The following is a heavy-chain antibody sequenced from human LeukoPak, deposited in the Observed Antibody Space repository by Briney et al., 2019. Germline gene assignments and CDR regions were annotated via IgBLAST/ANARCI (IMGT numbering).Heavy chain of an antibody. J-gene: IGHJ6*02. CDR1: GYTFTSYD. CDR2: IIPIFGTA. D-gene: IGHD6-6*01. V-gene: IGHV1-69*13. Sequence: GASVKVSCKASGYTFTSYDINWVRQAPGQGLEWMGGIIPIFGTANYAQKFQGRVTITADESTSTAYMELSSLRSEDTAVYYCARLDEYSSSSRYYGTDVWGQGTTVTVSS. CDR3: ARLDEYSSSSRYYGTDV.